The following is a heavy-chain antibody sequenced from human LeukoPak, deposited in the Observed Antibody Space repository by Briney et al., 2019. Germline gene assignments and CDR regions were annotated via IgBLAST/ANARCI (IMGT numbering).Heavy chain of an antibody. CDR3: ATYYCSTTSCYPYFFDY. CDR1: GYPFTRYG. J-gene: IGHJ4*02. CDR2: INPDNGNT. D-gene: IGHD2-2*01. Sequence: ASVKVSCKASGYPFTRYGISWVGQAPGQGLEWMGWINPDNGNTKYAQKFQGRVTMTTDTSTSTAHMELRSLRSDDTAVYYCATYYCSTTSCYPYFFDYWGQGTLVTVSS. V-gene: IGHV1-18*01.